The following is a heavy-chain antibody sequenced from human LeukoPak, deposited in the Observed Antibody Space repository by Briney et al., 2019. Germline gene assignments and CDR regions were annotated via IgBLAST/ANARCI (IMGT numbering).Heavy chain of an antibody. V-gene: IGHV3-7*03. J-gene: IGHJ4*02. CDR1: GFMFSSNW. CDR3: AKEGRSLQAY. Sequence: GGSLRPSCAASGFMFSSNWMSWVRLAPGKGLEWVANVKEDGTETYYVDSVKGRFTISRDNAKNSLYLQMNSLRVEDTAVYYCAKEGRSLQAYWGQGTLVTVSS. D-gene: IGHD5-24*01. CDR2: VKEDGTET.